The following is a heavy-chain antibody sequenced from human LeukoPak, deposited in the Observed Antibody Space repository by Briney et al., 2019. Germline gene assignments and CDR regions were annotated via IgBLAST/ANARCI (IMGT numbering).Heavy chain of an antibody. V-gene: IGHV3-74*01. D-gene: IGHD6-19*01. Sequence: GGSLRLSCAASGFTFSSYWMHWVRHAPGKGLVWVSRINTDGSSTSYADSVKGRFTIFRDNAKNTLYLQMNSLRAEDTAVYYCASGAKSYSSGWYLFDYWGQGTLVTVSS. CDR2: INTDGSST. CDR3: ASGAKSYSSGWYLFDY. CDR1: GFTFSSYW. J-gene: IGHJ4*02.